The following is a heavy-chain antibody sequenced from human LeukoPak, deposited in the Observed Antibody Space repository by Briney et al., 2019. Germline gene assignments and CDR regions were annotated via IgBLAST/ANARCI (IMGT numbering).Heavy chain of an antibody. J-gene: IGHJ6*03. D-gene: IGHD1/OR15-1a*01. CDR3: AGISGTGYYYYYMDV. CDR2: IYYSGST. CDR1: GGSIGSHY. V-gene: IGHV4-59*11. Sequence: PSETLSLTCTVSGGSIGSHYWSWIRQPPGKGLEWIGYIYYSGSTNYNPSLKSRVTISVDTSKNQFSLRLSSVTAADTAVYYCAGISGTGYYYYYMDVWGKGTTVTVSS.